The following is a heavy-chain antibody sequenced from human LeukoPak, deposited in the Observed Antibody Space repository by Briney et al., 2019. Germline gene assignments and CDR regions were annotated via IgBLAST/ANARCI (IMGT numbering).Heavy chain of an antibody. V-gene: IGHV1-18*01. D-gene: IGHD3-10*01. CDR2: ISAYNGNT. Sequence: ASVKVSCKASGYTFTSYGISWVRQAPGQGLEWMGWISAYNGNTNYAQKLQGRVTMTTDTSTSTAYMELRSLRSDDTAVYHCARILDGSGSYFYYYYGMDVWGQGTTVTVSS. J-gene: IGHJ6*02. CDR1: GYTFTSYG. CDR3: ARILDGSGSYFYYYYGMDV.